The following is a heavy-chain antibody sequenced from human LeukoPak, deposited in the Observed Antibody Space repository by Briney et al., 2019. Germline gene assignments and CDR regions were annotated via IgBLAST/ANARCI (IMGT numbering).Heavy chain of an antibody. J-gene: IGHJ2*01. V-gene: IGHV3-9*01. Sequence: PGGSLRLSCAASGFTFDDYAMHWVRQAPGKGLEWVSGISWNSGSIGYADSVKGRFTISRDNAKNSLYLQMNTLRAEDTAVYYCARGDSSGWGYFDLWGRGTLVTVSS. CDR2: ISWNSGSI. D-gene: IGHD6-19*01. CDR1: GFTFDDYA. CDR3: ARGDSSGWGYFDL.